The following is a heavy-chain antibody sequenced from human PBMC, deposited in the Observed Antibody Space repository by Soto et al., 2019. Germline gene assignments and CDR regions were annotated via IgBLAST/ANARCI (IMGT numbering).Heavy chain of an antibody. CDR1: GGSISSYY. Sequence: SETLSLTCTVSGGSISSYYWSWIRQPAGKGLEWIGRIYTSGSTNYNPSLKSRVTMSVDTSKNQFSLKLSSVTAADTAGYYCARGEFAGCGGDCNGFDPWGQGTLVTVSS. V-gene: IGHV4-4*07. J-gene: IGHJ5*02. CDR2: IYTSGST. CDR3: ARGEFAGCGGDCNGFDP. D-gene: IGHD2-21*02.